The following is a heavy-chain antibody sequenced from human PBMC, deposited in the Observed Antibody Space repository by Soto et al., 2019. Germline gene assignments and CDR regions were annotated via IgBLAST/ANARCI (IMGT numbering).Heavy chain of an antibody. J-gene: IGHJ3*02. D-gene: IGHD3-22*01. CDR3: AKDLGYYDSSGYLALDAFDI. Sequence: GGSLRLSCAASGFTFSSYGMHWVRQAPGKGLEWVAVISYDGSIKYYADSVEGRFTISRDNSKNTLYLQMNSLRAEDTAVYYCAKDLGYYDSSGYLALDAFDIWGQGTMVTVSS. CDR2: ISYDGSIK. V-gene: IGHV3-30*18. CDR1: GFTFSSYG.